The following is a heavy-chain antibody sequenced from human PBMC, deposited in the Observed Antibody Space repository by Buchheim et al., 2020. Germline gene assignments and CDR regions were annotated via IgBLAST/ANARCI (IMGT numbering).Heavy chain of an antibody. V-gene: IGHV3-30*18. D-gene: IGHD3-10*01. Sequence: QVQLVESGGGVVQSGRSLRLSCAASGFTFSSYGMHWVRQAPGKGLEWVAVISYDGSNKYYADSVKGRFTISRDNSKNTLYLQMNSLRAEDTAVYYCAKDLARGTYWGQGTL. CDR1: GFTFSSYG. CDR3: AKDLARGTY. J-gene: IGHJ4*02. CDR2: ISYDGSNK.